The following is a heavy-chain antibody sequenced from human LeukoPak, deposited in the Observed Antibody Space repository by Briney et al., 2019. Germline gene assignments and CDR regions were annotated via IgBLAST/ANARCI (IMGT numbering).Heavy chain of an antibody. CDR3: ATTGGVPVGSLYSGNYYLDY. Sequence: GGSLRLSCAASGFTFSTYSMNWVRQAPGKGLEWVSYISSGSNTIYYADSVKGRFTISRDNANNLLYLQMNSLRAEDPAVYYCATTGGVPVGSLYSGNYYLDYWGQGTLVSVSS. V-gene: IGHV3-48*01. D-gene: IGHD1-26*01. CDR1: GFTFSTYS. CDR2: ISSGSNTI. J-gene: IGHJ4*02.